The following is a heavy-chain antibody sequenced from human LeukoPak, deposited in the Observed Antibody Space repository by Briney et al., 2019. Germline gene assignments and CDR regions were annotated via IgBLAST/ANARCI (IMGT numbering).Heavy chain of an antibody. D-gene: IGHD3-9*01. CDR3: ARGLRYFDWLFRYYFDY. J-gene: IGHJ4*02. CDR2: INHSGST. V-gene: IGHV4-34*01. CDR1: GGSFSGYY. Sequence: SETLSLTCAVYGGSFSGYYWSWIRQPPGKGLEWIGEINHSGSTNYNPSLKSRVTISVDTSKNQFSLKLSSVTAADTAVYYCARGLRYFDWLFRYYFDYWGQGTLVTVSS.